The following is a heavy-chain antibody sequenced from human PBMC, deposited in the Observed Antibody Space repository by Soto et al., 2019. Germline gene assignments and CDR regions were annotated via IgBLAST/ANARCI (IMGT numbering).Heavy chain of an antibody. J-gene: IGHJ4*02. Sequence: EVQLLESGGDLVQPGGSLRLSCVAPGFSFDNYGMSWVRQAPGKGLEWVSAIKSDGTSTYYAASVKDRFTISRDNSKNTLYLQLNSLRAEDTAIYYCAQLGLMTFSHKHYFNHWGRGTLVTVSS. D-gene: IGHD3-16*01. CDR1: GFSFDNYG. CDR2: IKSDGTST. CDR3: AQLGLMTFSHKHYFNH. V-gene: IGHV3-23*01.